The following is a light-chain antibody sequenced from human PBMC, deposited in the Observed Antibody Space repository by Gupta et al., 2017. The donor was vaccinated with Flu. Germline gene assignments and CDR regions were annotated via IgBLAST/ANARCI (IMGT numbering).Light chain of an antibody. CDR1: QSVGSSY. J-gene: IGKJ1*01. Sequence: SATLTCRASQSVGSSYLAWYQQKPGQPPRLLICVASSRATGIPDRFSGSGSGTDFTLTISRLEPEDFAVYYCQQYDISPWTFGQGTKVEIK. CDR2: VAS. CDR3: QQYDISPWT. V-gene: IGKV3-20*01.